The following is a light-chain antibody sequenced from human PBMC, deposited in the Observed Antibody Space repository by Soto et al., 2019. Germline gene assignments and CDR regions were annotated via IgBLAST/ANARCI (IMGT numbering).Light chain of an antibody. CDR1: SSDVGGYNY. V-gene: IGLV2-14*01. CDR2: EVS. Sequence: QSALTQPASVSGSPGQSITISCAGTSSDVGGYNYVSWYQQHPGKAPKLMIYEVSNRPSGVSNRFSGSKSGNTASLTISGLQAVDEADYYCSSYTSITAHVVFGGGTQLTVL. CDR3: SSYTSITAHVV. J-gene: IGLJ2*01.